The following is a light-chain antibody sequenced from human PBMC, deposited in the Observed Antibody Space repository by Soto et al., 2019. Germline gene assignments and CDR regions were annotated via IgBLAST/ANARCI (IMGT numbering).Light chain of an antibody. V-gene: IGKV3-20*01. J-gene: IGKJ1*01. CDR3: QQYGTSPQT. CDR1: QSVSSSC. Sequence: EIVLTQSPGTLSLSPGERATLSCRASQSVSSSCLAWYRQKPGQAPRLLIYGASSRATGIPDRFSGSGSGTDFTLTIASLEPEDFAVYYCQQYGTSPQTFGQGTKV. CDR2: GAS.